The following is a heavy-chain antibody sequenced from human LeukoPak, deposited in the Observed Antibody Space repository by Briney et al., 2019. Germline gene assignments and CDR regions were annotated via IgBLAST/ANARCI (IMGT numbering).Heavy chain of an antibody. D-gene: IGHD3-22*01. V-gene: IGHV4-39*01. Sequence: SETLSLTCTVSGGSISSSSYYWGWLRQPPGKGVEGIGTIYFGGSTYYNPSLKSRVTISVDTSKNQFSLNLRAVTAADTAVYYCARQLYYDSSGYYWYFDLWGRGTLVTVSS. CDR3: ARQLYYDSSGYYWYFDL. CDR2: IYFGGST. J-gene: IGHJ2*01. CDR1: GGSISSSSYY.